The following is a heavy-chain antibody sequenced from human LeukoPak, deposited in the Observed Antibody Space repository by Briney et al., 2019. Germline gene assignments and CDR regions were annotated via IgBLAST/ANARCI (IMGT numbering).Heavy chain of an antibody. J-gene: IGHJ5*02. CDR1: GGSISSSSYY. CDR2: IYYSGST. CDR3: ARQEGEQQLVLLYWFDP. V-gene: IGHV4-39*01. Sequence: SETLFLTCTVSGGSISSSSYYWGWIRQPPGKGLEWIGSIYYSGSTYYNPSLKSRVTISVDTSKNQFSLKLSSVTAADTAVYHCARQEGEQQLVLLYWFDPWGQGTLVTVSS. D-gene: IGHD6-13*01.